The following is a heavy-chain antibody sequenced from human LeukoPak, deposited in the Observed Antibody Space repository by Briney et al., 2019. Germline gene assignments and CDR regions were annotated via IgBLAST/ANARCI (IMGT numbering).Heavy chain of an antibody. D-gene: IGHD3-9*01. CDR3: ARGHDILTGYWYYFDY. Sequence: SETLSLTCSVSGGSISSTSYYWGWIRQPPGKGLEWMGNIYYSGSTYYNPSLKSRGTISLDTSKNQLSLQLTSVTAADTAVYYCARGHDILTGYWYYFDYWGQGTLVTVSS. CDR2: IYYSGST. V-gene: IGHV4-39*01. J-gene: IGHJ4*02. CDR1: GGSISSTSYY.